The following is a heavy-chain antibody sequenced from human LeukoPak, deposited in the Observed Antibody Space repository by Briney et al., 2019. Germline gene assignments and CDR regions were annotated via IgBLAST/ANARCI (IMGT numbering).Heavy chain of an antibody. V-gene: IGHV1-69*13. CDR1: GGTFSSYA. D-gene: IGHD6-13*01. CDR2: IIPIFGTA. J-gene: IGHJ4*02. Sequence: GASVKVSCTASGGTFSSYAISWVRQAPGQGLEWMGGIIPIFGTANYAQKFQGRVTAYMELSSLRSEDTAVYYCARGGVGIAAAGFDYWGQGTLVTVSS. CDR3: ARGGVGIAAAGFDY.